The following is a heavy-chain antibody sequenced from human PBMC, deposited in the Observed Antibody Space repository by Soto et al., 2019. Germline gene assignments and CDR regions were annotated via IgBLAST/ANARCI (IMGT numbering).Heavy chain of an antibody. CDR1: GYTFTSYG. Sequence: ASVKVSCKASGYTFTSYGISWVRQAPGQGLEWMGLISAYSGNTNYAQKLQGRVTMATDTSTSTVYMELRSLRSDDTAVYYCARVGVHSDAFDIWGQGTMVTVSS. CDR2: ISAYSGNT. D-gene: IGHD1-1*01. J-gene: IGHJ3*02. CDR3: ARVGVHSDAFDI. V-gene: IGHV1-18*01.